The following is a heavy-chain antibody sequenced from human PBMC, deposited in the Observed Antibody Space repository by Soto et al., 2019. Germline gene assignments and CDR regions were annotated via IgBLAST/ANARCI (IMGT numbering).Heavy chain of an antibody. J-gene: IGHJ6*02. V-gene: IGHV4-34*01. CDR2: ISHSGST. CDR1: GGSFSDYY. Sequence: SETLSLTCTVYGGSFSDYYWSWIRQPPGKGLECIGEISHSGSTNYNPSLKSRVTISVDTSKNQFSLKLSSVTAADTAVYYCARGLRASFGVRLSYYSYGMDVWGPGTIVTVSS. D-gene: IGHD3-10*01. CDR3: ARGLRASFGVRLSYYSYGMDV.